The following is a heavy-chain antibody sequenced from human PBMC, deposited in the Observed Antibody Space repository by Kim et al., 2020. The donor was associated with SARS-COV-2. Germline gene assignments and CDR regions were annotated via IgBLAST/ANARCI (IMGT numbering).Heavy chain of an antibody. CDR2: MNPNSGNT. J-gene: IGHJ6*03. Sequence: ASVKVSCKASGYTFTSYDINWVRQATGQGLEWMGWMNPNSGNTGYAQNFQGRVTMTRNTSISTAYMQLSSLRSEDTAVYYCARILRLPTIFSYYYYLDVWRKVTTVTVSS. CDR3: ARILRLPTIFSYYYYLDV. CDR1: GYTFTSYD. V-gene: IGHV1-8*01. D-gene: IGHD3-3*01.